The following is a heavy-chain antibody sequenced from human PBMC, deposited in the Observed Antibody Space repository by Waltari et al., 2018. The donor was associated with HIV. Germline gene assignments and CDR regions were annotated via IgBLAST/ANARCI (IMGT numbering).Heavy chain of an antibody. V-gene: IGHV4-4*02. CDR3: ARDRAIVIVPAARSAFDI. Sequence: QVQLQESGPGLVKPSVTLALTCAVSGGSISSSNWWSWVRKPPGKGLEWMGEVYPSGNTNYDPALKLRVTISPDKSKNQFSLKLCSVTAADTAIYHCARDRAIVIVPAARSAFDIWGQGTMVTVSS. CDR2: VYPSGNT. J-gene: IGHJ3*02. CDR1: GGSISSSNW. D-gene: IGHD2-2*01.